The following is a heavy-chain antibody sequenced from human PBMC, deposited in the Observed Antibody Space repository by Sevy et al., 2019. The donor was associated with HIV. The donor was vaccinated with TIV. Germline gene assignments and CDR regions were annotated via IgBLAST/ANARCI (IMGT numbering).Heavy chain of an antibody. J-gene: IGHJ4*02. V-gene: IGHV4-61*01. CDR1: GVSVSSDTYY. CDR3: AREPYFFDKSGYYWDY. Sequence: SETLSLTCAVSGVSVSSDTYYWSWIRQPPGKGLKWIGYVYHTGSTNYSPSFKSRVTISVDTSKNQFSLRLFSVAAADTAVYHCAREPYFFDKSGYYWDYWGQGALVTVSS. D-gene: IGHD3-22*01. CDR2: VYHTGST.